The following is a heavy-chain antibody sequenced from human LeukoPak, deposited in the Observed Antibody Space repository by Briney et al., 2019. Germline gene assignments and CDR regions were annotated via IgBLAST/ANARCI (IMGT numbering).Heavy chain of an antibody. CDR1: GGSISSGSYY. CDR3: ARVSGYSSGAIFDY. CDR2: IYNMGST. J-gene: IGHJ4*02. Sequence: PSETLSLTCTVSGGSISSGSYYWSWIRQPAGKGLEWIVRIYNMGSTNYNPSLKSRITISIDTSKNQFSLKLSSVTAADTAVYYCARVSGYSSGAIFDYWGQGTLVSVSS. D-gene: IGHD6-19*01. V-gene: IGHV4-61*02.